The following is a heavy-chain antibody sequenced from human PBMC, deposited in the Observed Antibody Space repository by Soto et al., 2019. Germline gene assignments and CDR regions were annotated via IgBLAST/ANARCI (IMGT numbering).Heavy chain of an antibody. CDR2: IYFSGST. V-gene: IGHV4-31*03. CDR1: GASITSGGYY. J-gene: IGHJ4*02. CDR3: ARAARDGYRLDY. Sequence: QVQLQELGPGLVKPSQTLSLTCTVSGASITSGGYYWSWIRQHPGKGLEWIGYIYFSGSTYYNPSLKSRITISLDTSKENFSLMLSSVTAADTAVYYCARAARDGYRLDYWGQGTLVTVSS. D-gene: IGHD5-12*01.